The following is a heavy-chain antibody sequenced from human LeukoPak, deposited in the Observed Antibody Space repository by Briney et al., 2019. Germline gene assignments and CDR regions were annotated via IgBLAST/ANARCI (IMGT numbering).Heavy chain of an antibody. J-gene: IGHJ5*02. D-gene: IGHD2-2*01. V-gene: IGHV1-2*02. CDR2: INPNSCGT. Sequence: ASVKVSCKASGYTFTGYYMHWVRQAPGQGLEWMGWINPNSCGTNYAQKVQGRVTMTRDTAISTAYMELSRLRSDDTAVYYCARVRGSTRWFDPWGQGTLVTVSS. CDR3: ARVRGSTRWFDP. CDR1: GYTFTGYY.